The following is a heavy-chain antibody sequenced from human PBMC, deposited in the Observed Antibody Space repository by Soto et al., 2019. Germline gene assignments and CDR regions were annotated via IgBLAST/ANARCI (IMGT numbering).Heavy chain of an antibody. D-gene: IGHD1-1*01. V-gene: IGHV3-11*01. CDR3: ARDRQPSSYIGLDV. J-gene: IGHJ6*02. CDR2: ISGDSNTV. Sequence: XESLRLSCEASGFTFSVHYMSWVRQAPGKAPEWLSHISGDSNTVYYADSVKGRFTISRDNARKSLFLRMDNLRAEDTALYYCARDRQPSSYIGLDVWGHGTTVTVSS. CDR1: GFTFSVHY.